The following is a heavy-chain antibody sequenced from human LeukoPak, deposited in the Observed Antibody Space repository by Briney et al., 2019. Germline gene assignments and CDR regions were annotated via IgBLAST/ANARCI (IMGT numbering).Heavy chain of an antibody. D-gene: IGHD2/OR15-2a*01. CDR2: INPNTGDT. CDR1: GYTFTSYY. CDR3: ARGGLYEVLYGDYYYGLDV. J-gene: IGHJ6*02. V-gene: IGHV1-2*02. Sequence: ASVKVSCKASGYTFTSYYMHWVRQAPGQGLEWMGWINPNTGDTNYAQKFQGRVAMIRDASISTAYMDLSRLTSDDTAVYYCARGGLYEVLYGDYYYGLDVWGQGTTVTVSS.